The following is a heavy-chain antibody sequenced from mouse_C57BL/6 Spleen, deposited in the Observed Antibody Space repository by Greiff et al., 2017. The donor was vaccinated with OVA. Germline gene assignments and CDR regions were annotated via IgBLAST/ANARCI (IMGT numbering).Heavy chain of an antibody. J-gene: IGHJ1*03. CDR3: AIAYGSSYWYFDV. Sequence: QVQLKQPGAELVKPGASVKVSCKASGYTFTSYWMHWVKQRPGQGLEWIGRIHPSDSDTNYNQKFKGKATLTVDKSSNTAYMQLSSLTSEDSAVYYCAIAYGSSYWYFDVWGTGTTVTVSS. CDR1: GYTFTSYW. CDR2: IHPSDSDT. D-gene: IGHD1-1*01. V-gene: IGHV1-74*01.